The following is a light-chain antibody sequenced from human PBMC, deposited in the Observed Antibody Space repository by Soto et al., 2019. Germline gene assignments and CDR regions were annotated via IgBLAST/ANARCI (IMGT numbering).Light chain of an antibody. CDR2: GAS. CDR3: QQYKIWPPWT. V-gene: IGKV3-20*01. J-gene: IGKJ1*01. Sequence: EIVLTQSPGTLSLSPGERATLSCRASQSGSTSYLAWYHQNPGQAPRLLIYGASSRATGIPDRFSGSRSGTEFSLTISGLQSADFEVYYCQQYKIWPPWTFGQGTQVEVK. CDR1: QSGSTSY.